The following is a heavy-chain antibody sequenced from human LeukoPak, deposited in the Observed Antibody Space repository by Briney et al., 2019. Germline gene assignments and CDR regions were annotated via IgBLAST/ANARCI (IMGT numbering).Heavy chain of an antibody. CDR3: ARDYTHDNDY. Sequence: ASVKVSCKASGYTFTSYYMHWVRQAPGQGLEWMGIINPSGGSTSYAQKFQGRVTMTRDTSTSTFYMELSSLRPEDTAVYYCARDYTHDNDYWGQGTLVTVSS. D-gene: IGHD1-1*01. J-gene: IGHJ4*02. CDR1: GYTFTSYY. V-gene: IGHV1-46*01. CDR2: INPSGGST.